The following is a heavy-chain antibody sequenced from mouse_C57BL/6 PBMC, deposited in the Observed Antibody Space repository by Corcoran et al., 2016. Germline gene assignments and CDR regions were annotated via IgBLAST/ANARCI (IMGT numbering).Heavy chain of an antibody. CDR3: ARSGVLLRSCFDY. Sequence: QVQLKQSGAELVSPGASVKLSCKASGYTFTDYYINWVKQRPGQGLEWIARIYPGSGNTYYNEKFKGKATLTAEKSSSTAYMQLSSLTSEDSAVYFCARSGVLLRSCFDYWGQGTTLNVFS. CDR1: GYTFTDYY. CDR2: IYPGSGNT. V-gene: IGHV1-76*01. D-gene: IGHD1-1*01. J-gene: IGHJ2*01.